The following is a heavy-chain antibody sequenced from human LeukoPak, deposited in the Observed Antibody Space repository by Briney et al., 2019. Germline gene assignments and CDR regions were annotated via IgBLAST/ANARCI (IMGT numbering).Heavy chain of an antibody. V-gene: IGHV4-59*08. CDR1: GGSISSYY. CDR3: ARQGYCSSTSCYSRSWFDP. J-gene: IGHJ5*02. CDR2: IYYSGST. Sequence: SETLSLTCTVSGGSISSYYWSWIRQPPGKGLEWIGYIYYSGSTNYNPSLRSRVTISVATSKSQFSLKLSSVTAADTAVYYCARQGYCSSTSCYSRSWFDPWGQGTLVTVSS. D-gene: IGHD2-2*01.